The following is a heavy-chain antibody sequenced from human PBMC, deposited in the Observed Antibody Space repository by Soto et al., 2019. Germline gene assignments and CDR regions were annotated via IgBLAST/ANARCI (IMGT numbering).Heavy chain of an antibody. CDR2: IYYSGST. V-gene: IGHV4-30-4*08. CDR1: GDSITSNSYF. J-gene: IGHJ4*02. D-gene: IGHD5-18*01. Sequence: SETLSLTCTVSGDSITSNSYFWAWIRQPPGKGLEWIGYIYYSGSTYYNPSLKSRVTISVDTSKNQFSLKLSSVTAADTAVYYCASNSYGYIFYEYWGQGTLVTVSS. CDR3: ASNSYGYIFYEY.